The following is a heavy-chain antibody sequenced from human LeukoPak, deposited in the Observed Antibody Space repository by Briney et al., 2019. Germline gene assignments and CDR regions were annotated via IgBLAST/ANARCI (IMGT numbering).Heavy chain of an antibody. D-gene: IGHD2-21*02. CDR3: ARTVDC. J-gene: IGHJ4*02. CDR2: ISSASSAI. V-gene: IGHV3-48*01. CDR1: GFTFSSYW. Sequence: GGSLRLSCAASGFTFSSYWMSWVRQAPGKGLEWLSYISSASSAIYYADSVKGRFTISRDNAKNSLYLQMNSLRAEDTAVYYCARTVDCWGQGTLVTVSS.